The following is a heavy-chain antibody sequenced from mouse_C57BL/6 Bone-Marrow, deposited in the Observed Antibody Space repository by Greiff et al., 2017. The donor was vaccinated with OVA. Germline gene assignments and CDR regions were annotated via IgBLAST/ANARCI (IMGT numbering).Heavy chain of an antibody. CDR3: ARWLLRGYYAMDY. V-gene: IGHV5-12*01. Sequence: EVKLMESGGGLVQPGGSLKLSCAASGFTFSDYYMYWVRQTPEKRLEWVAYISNGGGSPYYPDTVKGRFPISRDNAKNTLYLQMSRLKAEDTAMYYCARWLLRGYYAMDYWGQGTSVTVAS. D-gene: IGHD2-3*01. J-gene: IGHJ4*01. CDR1: GFTFSDYY. CDR2: ISNGGGSP.